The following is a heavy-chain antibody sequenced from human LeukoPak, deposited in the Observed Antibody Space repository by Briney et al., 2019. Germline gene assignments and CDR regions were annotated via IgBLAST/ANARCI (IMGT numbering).Heavy chain of an antibody. V-gene: IGHV4-39*01. J-gene: IGHJ4*02. D-gene: IGHD6-6*01. CDR3: ARQGLASIDDSDFDY. Sequence: PSETLSLTCTVSGGSISSYYWSWIRQPPGKGLEWIGSIYYSGSTYYNPSLKSRVTISVDTSKNQFSLKLSSVTAADTAVYYCARQGLASIDDSDFDYWGQGTLVTVSS. CDR1: GGSISSYY. CDR2: IYYSGST.